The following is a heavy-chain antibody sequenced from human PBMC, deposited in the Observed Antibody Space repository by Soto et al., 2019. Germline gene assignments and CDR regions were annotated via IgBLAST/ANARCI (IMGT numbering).Heavy chain of an antibody. Sequence: QVHLVQSGVEVKKPGASVKVSCKASGYSFSTYGISWVRQAPGQGLEWMGWISGLNGNTNYAQNLQGRFTMTTDTSTRTAYRELRSLGFDDTAMYYCARDLFGVDGAGCFDYWGQGTLVTVSS. CDR2: ISGLNGNT. J-gene: IGHJ4*02. CDR3: ARDLFGVDGAGCFDY. V-gene: IGHV1-18*01. CDR1: GYSFSTYG. D-gene: IGHD3-10*01.